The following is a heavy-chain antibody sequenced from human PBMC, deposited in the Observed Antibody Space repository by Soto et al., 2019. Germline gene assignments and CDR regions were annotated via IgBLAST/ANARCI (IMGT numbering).Heavy chain of an antibody. CDR2: ISYDGSNK. V-gene: IGHV3-30-3*01. Sequence: GSLRLSCAASGFTFSSYAMHWVRQAPGKGLEWVAVISYDGSNKYYADSVKGRFTISRDNSKNTLYLQMNSLRAEDTAVYYCAVGAQGPWGQGTLVTVS. CDR1: GFTFSSYA. CDR3: AVGAQGP. J-gene: IGHJ5*02.